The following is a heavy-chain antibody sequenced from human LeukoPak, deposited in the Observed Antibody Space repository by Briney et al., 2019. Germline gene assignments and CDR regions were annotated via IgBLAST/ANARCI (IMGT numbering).Heavy chain of an antibody. CDR3: ARGGVMFDP. V-gene: IGHV4-59*01. CDR2: IFHNGGT. Sequence: PSETLPLTCSVSGGSISDYYWSWIRQPPGKGLEWIGHIFHNGGTNYNPSLRSRVTITIDTSKSEFSLTLNSLTAADTAVYYCARGGVMFDPWGQGTLVTVSS. CDR1: GGSISDYY. D-gene: IGHD1-26*01. J-gene: IGHJ5*02.